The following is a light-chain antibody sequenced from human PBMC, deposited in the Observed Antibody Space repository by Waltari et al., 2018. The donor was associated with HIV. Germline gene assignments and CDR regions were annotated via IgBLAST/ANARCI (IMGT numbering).Light chain of an antibody. J-gene: IGLJ3*02. CDR3: SSYTTSSTWV. Sequence: QSALTQPPSVSGSLGQSVTISCTGTSSDIGAYNRVSWYQQSPGTAPKLRIYEVTHRQSGVPVRFSGSKSGNTASLTISGLQADDEADYYCSSYTTSSTWVFGGGTKLTVL. CDR1: SSDIGAYNR. V-gene: IGLV2-18*02. CDR2: EVT.